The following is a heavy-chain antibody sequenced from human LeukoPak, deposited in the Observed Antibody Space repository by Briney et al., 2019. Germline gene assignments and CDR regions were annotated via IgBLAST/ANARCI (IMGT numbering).Heavy chain of an antibody. CDR2: INHSGST. J-gene: IGHJ6*02. CDR3: ARGLVPEGYNSGWYGYYYYGMDV. D-gene: IGHD6-19*01. Sequence: PSETLSLTCAVYGGSFSGYYWSWIRQPPGKGLEWIGEINHSGSTNYNPSLKSRVTISVDTSKNQFSLKLSSVTAADTAVYYCARGLVPEGYNSGWYGYYYYGMDVWGQGTTVTVSS. CDR1: GGSFSGYY. V-gene: IGHV4-34*01.